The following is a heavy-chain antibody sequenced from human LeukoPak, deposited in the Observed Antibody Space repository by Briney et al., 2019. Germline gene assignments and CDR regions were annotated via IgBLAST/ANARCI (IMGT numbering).Heavy chain of an antibody. Sequence: PGGSLRLSCAAPGFIVSNNYTSWVRQAPGKGLEWVSVIFAGGSTYYADSVKGRFTISRDNSKNTVYLQMNSLRGEDTAVYYCANSGDCTRGVCSHDAFDIWGQGTMVTVSS. CDR3: ANSGDCTRGVCSHDAFDI. J-gene: IGHJ3*02. D-gene: IGHD2-8*02. V-gene: IGHV3-53*01. CDR1: GFIVSNNY. CDR2: IFAGGST.